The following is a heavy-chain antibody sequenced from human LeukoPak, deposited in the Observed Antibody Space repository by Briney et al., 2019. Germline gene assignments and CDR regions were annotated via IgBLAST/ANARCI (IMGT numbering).Heavy chain of an antibody. Sequence: GGSLRLSCAASGFTFSSYGMHWVRQAPAKGLEGVAVIWYDGSNKYYADSVKGRFTISRDNSKNTLYLQMNSLRAEDTAVYYCARGSASGSYSPVDYWGQGTLVTVSS. CDR2: IWYDGSNK. CDR3: ARGSASGSYSPVDY. D-gene: IGHD1-26*01. V-gene: IGHV3-33*01. CDR1: GFTFSSYG. J-gene: IGHJ4*02.